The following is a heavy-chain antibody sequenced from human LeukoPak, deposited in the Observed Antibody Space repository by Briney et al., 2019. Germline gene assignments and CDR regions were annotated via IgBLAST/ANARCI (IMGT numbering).Heavy chain of an antibody. J-gene: IGHJ6*03. V-gene: IGHV4-34*01. CDR3: ASRGGYKFRFTDYYYYYMDV. D-gene: IGHD5-24*01. Sequence: PSETLSLTCAVYGGSFSGYYWSWIRQPPGKGLEWIGEINHSGNTNYNPSLKSRVTISVDTSKNQFSLKLSSVTAADTAVYYCASRGGYKFRFTDYYYYYMDVWGNGTTVPVSS. CDR2: INHSGNT. CDR1: GGSFSGYY.